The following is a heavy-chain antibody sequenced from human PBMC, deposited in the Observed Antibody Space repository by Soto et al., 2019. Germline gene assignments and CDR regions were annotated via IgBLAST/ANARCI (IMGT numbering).Heavy chain of an antibody. J-gene: IGHJ4*02. V-gene: IGHV4-59*01. Sequence: PSETQSLTCTLSGGSIRSYHWTWIRQSPGKGLEWLGNIFYNGNTDYNPSLKRRVTISVDMSKNVFSLTLTSVTAADTAVYYCARGSRLFAGPERLDSWGQGTLVTVSS. CDR3: ARGSRLFAGPERLDS. D-gene: IGHD6-13*01. CDR2: IFYNGNT. CDR1: GGSIRSYH.